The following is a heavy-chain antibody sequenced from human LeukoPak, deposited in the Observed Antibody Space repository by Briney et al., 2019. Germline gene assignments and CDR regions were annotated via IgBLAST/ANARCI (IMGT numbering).Heavy chain of an antibody. D-gene: IGHD4-17*01. CDR1: GFTFNNYA. V-gene: IGHV3-23*01. CDR3: AKDLYGDYDFDC. J-gene: IGHJ4*02. Sequence: PGGSLRLSCAASGFTFNNYAMNWVRQAPGKGLEWVSVITGSGSTYYADSVKGRFTISRDNSKKALYLQMKSLRAEDTAIYYCAKDLYGDYDFDCWGRGTLVTVSS. CDR2: ITGSGST.